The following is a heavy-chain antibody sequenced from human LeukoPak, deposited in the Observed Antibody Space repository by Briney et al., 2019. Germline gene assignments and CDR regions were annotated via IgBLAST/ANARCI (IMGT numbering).Heavy chain of an antibody. CDR3: ARAQAGSGWYNGDY. CDR2: ISGSGGST. V-gene: IGHV3-23*01. D-gene: IGHD6-19*01. Sequence: GGSLRLSCAASGFTFSSYAMSWVRQAPGKGLEWVSAISGSGGSTYYADSVKGRFTISRDNSKNTLYLQMNSLRAEDTAVYYCARAQAGSGWYNGDYWGQGTLVTVSS. CDR1: GFTFSSYA. J-gene: IGHJ4*02.